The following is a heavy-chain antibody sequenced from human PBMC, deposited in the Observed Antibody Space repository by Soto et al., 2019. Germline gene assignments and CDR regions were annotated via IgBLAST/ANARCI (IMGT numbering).Heavy chain of an antibody. CDR2: IIPILGIA. Sequence: QVQLVQSGAEVKKPGSSVKVSCKASGGTFSSYTISWVRQAPGQGLEWMGRIIPILGIANYAQKFQGRVTSTADKSTSTAYMELSSLRSEDTAVYYCARCSSSWDNAFDIWGQGTMVTVSS. CDR3: ARCSSSWDNAFDI. V-gene: IGHV1-69*02. J-gene: IGHJ3*02. CDR1: GGTFSSYT. D-gene: IGHD6-13*01.